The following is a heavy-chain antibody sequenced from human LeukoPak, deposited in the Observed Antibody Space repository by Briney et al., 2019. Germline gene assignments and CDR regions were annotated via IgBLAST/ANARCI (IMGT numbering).Heavy chain of an antibody. CDR3: ARQILGVAAAVTHYYGMDV. V-gene: IGHV5-51*01. Sequence: GESLKISCKGSGYSFTTYWIAWVRQMPGKGLEWMGIIYPRDSDIRYSPSFQGQVTISADKSISTAYLQWSSLKASDTAMYYCARQILGVAAAVTHYYGMDVWGQGTTVTVSS. CDR1: GYSFTTYW. D-gene: IGHD6-13*01. CDR2: IYPRDSDI. J-gene: IGHJ6*02.